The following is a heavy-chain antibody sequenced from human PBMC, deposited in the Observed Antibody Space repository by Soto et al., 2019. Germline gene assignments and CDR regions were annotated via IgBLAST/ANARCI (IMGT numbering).Heavy chain of an antibody. Sequence: QVQLVESGGGVVQPGRSLRLSCAASGFTFSSYGMHWVRQAPGKGLEWVAVILYDGSNKYYADSVKGRFTISRDNSKNTLYLQMNSLRAEDTAVYYCARENRLLYYYGMDVWGQGTTVTVSS. CDR3: ARENRLLYYYGMDV. V-gene: IGHV3-33*01. D-gene: IGHD3-10*01. J-gene: IGHJ6*02. CDR2: ILYDGSNK. CDR1: GFTFSSYG.